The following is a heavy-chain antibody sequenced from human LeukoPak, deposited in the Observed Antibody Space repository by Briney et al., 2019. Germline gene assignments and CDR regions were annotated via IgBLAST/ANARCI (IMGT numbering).Heavy chain of an antibody. D-gene: IGHD3-22*01. J-gene: IGHJ4*02. CDR1: GFTFSSYG. CDR3: AKLVYYDSSSWY. Sequence: GRSLRLSCAASGFTFSSYGMHWVRQAPGKGLEWVAVIWYDGSNKYYADSVKGRFTISRDNSKNTLYLQMNSLRAEDTAVYYCAKLVYYDSSSWYWGQGTLVTVSS. V-gene: IGHV3-33*06. CDR2: IWYDGSNK.